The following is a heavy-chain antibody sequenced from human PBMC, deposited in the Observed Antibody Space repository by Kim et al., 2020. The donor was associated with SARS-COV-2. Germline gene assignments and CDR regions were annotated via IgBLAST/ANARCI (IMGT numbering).Heavy chain of an antibody. CDR3: AKDGGSYSSYYFDY. Sequence: STYYADSVKGRFTISRDNSKNTLYLQMNSLRADDTAVYYCAKDGGSYSSYYFDYWGQGTLVTVSS. J-gene: IGHJ4*02. D-gene: IGHD1-26*01. CDR2: ST. V-gene: IGHV3-23*01.